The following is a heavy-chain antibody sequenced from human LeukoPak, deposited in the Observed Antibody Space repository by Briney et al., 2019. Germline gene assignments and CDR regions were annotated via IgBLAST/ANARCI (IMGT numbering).Heavy chain of an antibody. CDR1: GFTVSSNY. CDR2: IYSGGST. Sequence: GGSLRLSCAASGFTVSSNYMSWVRQAPGKGLEWVSVIYSGGSTYYADSVKGRFTISRDNSKNTLYLQMNSLRAEDTAVYYCARTNYYYDSSGYYQDYWGQGTLVTVSS. D-gene: IGHD3-22*01. J-gene: IGHJ4*02. V-gene: IGHV3-53*01. CDR3: ARTNYYYDSSGYYQDY.